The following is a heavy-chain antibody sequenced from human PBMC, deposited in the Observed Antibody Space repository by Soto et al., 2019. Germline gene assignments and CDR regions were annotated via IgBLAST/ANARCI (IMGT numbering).Heavy chain of an antibody. Sequence: QVRLQQSGPGLVKPSQTLSLTCAISGDSVSSYSVAWNWIRQSPSRGLEWLGKTYYRAKWYNDYAVAVKRRMTINSDTSKNPFSLQLNSVTPEDTAVYYCAREGARQELDYWGQGTLVTVSP. CDR2: TYYRAKWYN. CDR1: GDSVSSYSVA. CDR3: AREGARQELDY. V-gene: IGHV6-1*01. D-gene: IGHD3-10*01. J-gene: IGHJ4*02.